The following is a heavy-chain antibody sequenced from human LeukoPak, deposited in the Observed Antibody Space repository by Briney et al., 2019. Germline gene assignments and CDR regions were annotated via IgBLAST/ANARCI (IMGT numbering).Heavy chain of an antibody. CDR1: GGSISSYY. CDR3: ARRSQGLGNRYFDY. CDR2: IYYSGST. V-gene: IGHV4-59*01. D-gene: IGHD6-19*01. J-gene: IGHJ4*02. Sequence: SETLSLTCTVSGGSISSYYWSWIRQPPGKGLEWIGYIYYSGSTNYNPSLKSRVTISVDTSKNQFSLKLSSVTAADTAVYYCARRSQGLGNRYFDYLGQGTLVTVSS.